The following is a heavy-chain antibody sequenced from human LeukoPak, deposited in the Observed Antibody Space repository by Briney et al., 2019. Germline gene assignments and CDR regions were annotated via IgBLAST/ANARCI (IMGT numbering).Heavy chain of an antibody. Sequence: GGSLRLSCAASGFTFSSYAMNWVRQAPGKGMEWVSLIFGSGDTTYYADSVRGRFTVFRDNSKNTLYLQMNSLRPEDTAMYYCAKRNTMVRGGPSFDYWGQGILVTVSS. D-gene: IGHD3-10*01. V-gene: IGHV3-23*01. CDR2: IFGSGDTT. J-gene: IGHJ4*02. CDR1: GFTFSSYA. CDR3: AKRNTMVRGGPSFDY.